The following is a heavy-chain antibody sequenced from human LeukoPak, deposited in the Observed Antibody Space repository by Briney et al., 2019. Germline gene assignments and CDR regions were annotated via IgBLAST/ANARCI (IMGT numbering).Heavy chain of an antibody. Sequence: ASVKVSCKASGYTFTAYYLQWVRLAPGQGLEWMGWINPKSGGTEYPQRFQGRVTMTRDTSISTAYMELSRLRSDDAAVYYCARDHCSANSCYEDYYNGLDVWGQGTTVTVSS. D-gene: IGHD2-2*01. V-gene: IGHV1-2*02. CDR2: INPKSGGT. CDR1: GYTFTAYY. J-gene: IGHJ6*02. CDR3: ARDHCSANSCYEDYYNGLDV.